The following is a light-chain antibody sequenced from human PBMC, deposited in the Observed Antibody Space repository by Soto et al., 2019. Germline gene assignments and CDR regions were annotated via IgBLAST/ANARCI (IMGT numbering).Light chain of an antibody. Sequence: QSALTQPASVSGSPGQSITISCTGSSSDIGGYNYVSWYQQYPGKAPKLIIYEVTNRPSGISNRFSASKSGNTASLTISGLQAEDETDYYCSSYTSSDIWVFGGGTKVTVL. V-gene: IGLV2-14*01. J-gene: IGLJ3*02. CDR3: SSYTSSDIWV. CDR2: EVT. CDR1: SSDIGGYNY.